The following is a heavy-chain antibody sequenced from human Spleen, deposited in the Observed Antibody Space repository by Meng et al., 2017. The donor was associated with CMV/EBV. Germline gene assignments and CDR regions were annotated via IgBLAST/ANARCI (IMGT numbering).Heavy chain of an antibody. J-gene: IGHJ4*02. CDR1: VGTFSSDA. CDR3: ARDASIAVAYFDY. Sequence: QAHLVRSGAGGKRPGSAGKVSGKASVGTFSSDAISWVREAPGQGLELTGGIIPIFGTANYAQKFQGRVTITADESTSTAYMELSSLRSEDTAVYYCARDASIAVAYFDYWGQGTLVTVSS. D-gene: IGHD6-19*01. V-gene: IGHV1-69*12. CDR2: IIPIFGTA.